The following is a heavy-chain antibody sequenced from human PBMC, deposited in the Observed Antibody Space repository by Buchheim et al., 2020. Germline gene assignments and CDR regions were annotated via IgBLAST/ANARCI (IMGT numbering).Heavy chain of an antibody. CDR1: GYTFTNYY. CDR3: ARNGGYYDSSGYSRGNWFDP. J-gene: IGHJ5*02. CDR2: INPSGGST. Sequence: QVQLVQSGAAVKKPGASVKVSCKASGYTFTNYYMHWVRQAPGQGLEWMGTINPSGGSTSYAQKFQGRVTMTRDTSTSTLYMELSSLRSEDTAVYYCARNGGYYDSSGYSRGNWFDPWGQGTL. V-gene: IGHV1-46*01. D-gene: IGHD3-22*01.